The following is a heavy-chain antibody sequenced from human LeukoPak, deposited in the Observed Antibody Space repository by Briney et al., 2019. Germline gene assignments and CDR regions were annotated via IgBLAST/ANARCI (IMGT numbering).Heavy chain of an antibody. CDR2: ISAYNGNT. J-gene: IGHJ4*02. CDR3: ARDSAFTMVRGVSFDY. D-gene: IGHD3-10*01. Sequence: GASVKASCKASGYTFTSYGISWVRQAPGQGLEWMGWISAYNGNTNYAQKFQGRVTITADKSTSTAYMELSSLRSEDTAVYYCARDSAFTMVRGVSFDYWGQGTLVTVSS. CDR1: GYTFTSYG. V-gene: IGHV1-18*01.